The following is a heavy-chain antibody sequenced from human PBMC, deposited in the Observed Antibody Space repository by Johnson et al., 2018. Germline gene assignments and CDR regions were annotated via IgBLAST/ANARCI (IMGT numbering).Heavy chain of an antibody. CDR2: VRWNGDAI. CDR1: GVSLNGYA. CDR3: AKGLSKSGYDAYYYYAMDV. Sequence: VQLVESGGGLVEPGRSRRLSCAASGVSLNGYAMHWVRQAPGKGLEWVSGVRWNGDAIGYADSVMGRFTISRDNAKSSLYLQMNSLRAEETAFYYCAKGLSKSGYDAYYYYAMDVWGQGTTVTVSS. V-gene: IGHV3-9*01. D-gene: IGHD5-12*01. J-gene: IGHJ6*02.